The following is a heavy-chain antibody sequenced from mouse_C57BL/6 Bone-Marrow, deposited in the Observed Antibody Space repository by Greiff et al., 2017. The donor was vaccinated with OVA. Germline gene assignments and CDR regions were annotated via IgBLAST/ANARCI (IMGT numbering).Heavy chain of an antibody. J-gene: IGHJ4*01. CDR3: ARQRNYYREDYDAMDY. CDR1: GFTFSSYG. CDR2: ISSGGSYT. Sequence: EVKLVESGGDLVKPGGSLKLSCAASGFTFSSYGMSWVRQTPDKRLEWVATISSGGSYTYYPDSVKGRFTISRDNAKNTLYLQMSSLTSEDTAMYYWARQRNYYREDYDAMDYWGQGTSVTVSS. D-gene: IGHD2-13*01. V-gene: IGHV5-6*02.